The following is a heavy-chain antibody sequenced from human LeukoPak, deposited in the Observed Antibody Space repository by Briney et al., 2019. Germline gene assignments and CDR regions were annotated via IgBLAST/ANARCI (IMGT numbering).Heavy chain of an antibody. CDR1: GFTFSSYA. CDR2: ISSNGGST. V-gene: IGHV3-64*01. Sequence: GGSLRLSCAASGFTFSSYAMHWVRQAPGTGLEYVSAISSNGGSTYYANSVKGRFTISRDNSKNTLYLQMGSLRAEDMAVYYCARDALVATAYYYYYYMDVWGKGTTVTVSS. J-gene: IGHJ6*03. D-gene: IGHD5-12*01. CDR3: ARDALVATAYYYYYYMDV.